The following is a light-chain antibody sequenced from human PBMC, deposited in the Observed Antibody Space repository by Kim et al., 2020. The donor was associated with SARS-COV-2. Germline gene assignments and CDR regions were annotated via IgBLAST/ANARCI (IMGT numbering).Light chain of an antibody. CDR2: LGS. CDR3: MQALQTPYS. V-gene: IGKV2-28*01. J-gene: IGKJ2*03. CDR1: QSLLHSNVYNY. Sequence: DIVMTQSPLSLPVTPGEPASISCRSSQSLLHSNVYNYLDWYLQKPGQSPQLLIYLGSNRASGVPDRFSGSGSDTDFTLKISRVEAEDVGVYYCMQALQTPYSFGQGTKLEI.